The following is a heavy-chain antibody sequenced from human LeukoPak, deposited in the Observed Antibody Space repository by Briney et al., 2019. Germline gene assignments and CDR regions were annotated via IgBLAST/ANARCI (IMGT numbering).Heavy chain of an antibody. V-gene: IGHV3-23*01. CDR2: IRGSGGST. CDR1: GVTFSSYA. D-gene: IGHD3-3*01. J-gene: IGHJ4*02. CDR3: AKVAYDFWSGYYDY. Sequence: PGGSLRLSCAASGVTFSSYAMSWVRQAPGKGLEWDSAIRGSGGSTYYADSEKGRFTISRDNSKNTLYLQMNSLRAEDTAVYYCAKVAYDFWSGYYDYWGQGTLVTVSS.